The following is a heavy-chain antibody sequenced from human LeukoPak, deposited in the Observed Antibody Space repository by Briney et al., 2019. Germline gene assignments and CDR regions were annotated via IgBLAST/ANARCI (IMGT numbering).Heavy chain of an antibody. Sequence: PGGSLRLSCAASGSTVSTNYMSWVRQVPGKGLEWVSVIYSGGSTYYPDSVKGRFTISRGTSKNTLYLQMNSLRAEDTAVYYCTTIVPDVAATLTFDYWGQGTLVTVSS. CDR1: GSTVSTNY. J-gene: IGHJ4*02. D-gene: IGHD2-15*01. V-gene: IGHV3-66*01. CDR3: TTIVPDVAATLTFDY. CDR2: IYSGGST.